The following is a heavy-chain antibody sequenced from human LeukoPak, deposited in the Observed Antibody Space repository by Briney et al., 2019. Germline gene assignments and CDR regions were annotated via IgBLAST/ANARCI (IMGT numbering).Heavy chain of an antibody. D-gene: IGHD2-15*01. Sequence: PGGSLRLSCAASGFTFSSYSMNWVRQAPGKGLEWVSSISSSSSYIYYADSVKGRFTISRDNAKNSLYLQMNSLRAEDTAVYYCARGAVVVVAADYWGQGTLVTVSS. CDR1: GFTFSSYS. CDR2: ISSSSSYI. CDR3: ARGAVVVVAADY. V-gene: IGHV3-21*01. J-gene: IGHJ4*02.